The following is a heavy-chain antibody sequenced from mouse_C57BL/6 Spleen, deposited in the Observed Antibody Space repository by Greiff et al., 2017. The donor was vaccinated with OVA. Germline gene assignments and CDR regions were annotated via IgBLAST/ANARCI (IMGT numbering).Heavy chain of an antibody. CDR3: AIYDSYSYYFDY. Sequence: EVQLVESGGGLVKPGGSLKLSCAASGFTFSSYTMSWVRQTPEKRLEWVATISGGGGNTYYPDSVKGRFTISRDNAKNTLYLQMSSLRSEDTALYYGAIYDSYSYYFDYWGQGTTLTVSA. J-gene: IGHJ2*01. D-gene: IGHD2-3*01. CDR1: GFTFSSYT. CDR2: ISGGGGNT. V-gene: IGHV5-9*01.